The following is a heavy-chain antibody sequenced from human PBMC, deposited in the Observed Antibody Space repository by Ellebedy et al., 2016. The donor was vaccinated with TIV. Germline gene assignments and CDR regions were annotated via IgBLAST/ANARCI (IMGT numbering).Heavy chain of an antibody. J-gene: IGHJ5*02. D-gene: IGHD5-12*01. CDR1: GYTFTTYD. Sequence: AASVKVSCKASGYTFTTYDINWVRQAPGQGLEWMGWMNPNSGATGYAQKFQGRVTITRDTSIRTAYMELSSLTSEDTAVYYCARNPSHTGYFDPWGQGTLVTVSS. CDR2: MNPNSGAT. V-gene: IGHV1-8*03. CDR3: ARNPSHTGYFDP.